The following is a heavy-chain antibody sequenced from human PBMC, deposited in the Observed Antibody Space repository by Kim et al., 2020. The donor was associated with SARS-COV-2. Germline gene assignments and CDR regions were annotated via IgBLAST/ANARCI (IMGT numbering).Heavy chain of an antibody. V-gene: IGHV3-23*01. CDR2: ISGSGGST. J-gene: IGHJ4*02. Sequence: GGSLRLSCAASGFTFSSYAMSCVRQAPGKGLEWVSAISGSGGSTYYAASVKGRFTISRDNSKNTLYLQMNSLRAEDTAVYYCVKEVDYGSGRPSFDYWGQGTLVTVSS. CDR3: VKEVDYGSGRPSFDY. D-gene: IGHD3-10*01. CDR1: GFTFSSYA.